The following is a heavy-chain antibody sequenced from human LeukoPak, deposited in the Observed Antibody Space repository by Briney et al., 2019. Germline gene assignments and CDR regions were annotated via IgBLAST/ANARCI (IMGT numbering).Heavy chain of an antibody. V-gene: IGHV3-11*01. CDR2: ISRGGSTI. CDR3: AAIAREGQWLHS. CDR1: GFTFSDYY. J-gene: IGHJ4*02. D-gene: IGHD6-19*01. Sequence: GGSLRLSCAASGFTFSDYYMSWIRQAPGMGLEWVSYISRGGSTIYYADSVKGRFTISRDNAKNSLYLQMNSLRAEDTAVYYCAAIAREGQWLHSWGQGTLVTVSS.